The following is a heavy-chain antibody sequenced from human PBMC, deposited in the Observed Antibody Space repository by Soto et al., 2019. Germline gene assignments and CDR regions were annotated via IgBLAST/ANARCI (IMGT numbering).Heavy chain of an antibody. CDR2: IRSKANSYAT. CDR3: TSSALIDYYYCYGMDV. V-gene: IGHV3-73*02. Sequence: EVQLVESGGGLVQPGGSLKLSCAASGFTFSGSAMHWVRQASGKGLEWVGRIRSKANSYATAYAASVKGRFTISRDDSKNTAYLKMNILQTEDTAVYYCTSSALIDYYYCYGMDVWGQGTTVTVSS. D-gene: IGHD3-22*01. CDR1: GFTFSGSA. J-gene: IGHJ6*02.